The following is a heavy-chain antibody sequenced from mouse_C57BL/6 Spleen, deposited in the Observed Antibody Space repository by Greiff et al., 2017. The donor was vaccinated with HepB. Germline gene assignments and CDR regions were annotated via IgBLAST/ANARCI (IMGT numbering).Heavy chain of an antibody. D-gene: IGHD1-1*01. J-gene: IGHJ2*01. V-gene: IGHV1-9*01. CDR2: ILPGSGST. CDR1: GYTFTGYW. Sequence: VQLQQSGAELMKPGASVKLSCKATGYTFTGYWIEWVKQRPGHGLEWIGEILPGSGSTNYNEKFKGKATLTADTSSNTAYMQLSSLTTEDSAIYYGASSVTAVVATLDYWGQGTALTVSS. CDR3: ASSVTAVVATLDY.